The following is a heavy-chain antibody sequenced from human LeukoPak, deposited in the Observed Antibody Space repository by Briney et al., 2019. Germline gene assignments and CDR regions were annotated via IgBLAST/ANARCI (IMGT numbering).Heavy chain of an antibody. V-gene: IGHV3-23*01. CDR3: AKGGVYGDYYFDY. D-gene: IGHD4-17*01. CDR2: ISGSGGDT. CDR1: GFPFSTYA. Sequence: PGGSLRLPCAASGFPFSTYAMSWVRQAPGKGLEWVSVISGSGGDTYYADSVKGRFTISGDNSKSTVYLQMYSLRAEDTALYYCAKGGVYGDYYFDYWGQGTLVTVSS. J-gene: IGHJ4*02.